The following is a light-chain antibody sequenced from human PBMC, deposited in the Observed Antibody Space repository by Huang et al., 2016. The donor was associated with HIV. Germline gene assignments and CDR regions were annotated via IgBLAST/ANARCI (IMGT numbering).Light chain of an antibody. V-gene: IGKV4-1*01. Sequence: IVMTQSPESLSVSLGERATINCKSSQSVLYKSDKRNYVAWYKEKPGQSPNVLIDWASTRQSGVPDRFRGSGSGTNFTLTIDSFQAEDVALYYCQQYFSTPTFGLGTKLEI. CDR1: QSVLYKSDKRNY. CDR2: WAS. CDR3: QQYFSTPT. J-gene: IGKJ2*01.